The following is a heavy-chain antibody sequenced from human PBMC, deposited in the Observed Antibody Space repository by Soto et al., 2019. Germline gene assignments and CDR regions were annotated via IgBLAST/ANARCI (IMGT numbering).Heavy chain of an antibody. CDR1: GFTFSSYG. CDR3: ATSGRGGYYYYYGMDV. D-gene: IGHD3-16*01. V-gene: IGHV3-33*01. CDR2: IWYDGSNK. Sequence: QVPLVESGGGVVQPGRSLRLSCAASGFTFSSYGMHWVRQAPGKGLEWVAVIWYDGSNKYYADSVKGRFTISRDNSKNTLYLQMNSLRAEDTAVYYCATSGRGGYYYYYGMDVWGQGTTVTVSS. J-gene: IGHJ6*02.